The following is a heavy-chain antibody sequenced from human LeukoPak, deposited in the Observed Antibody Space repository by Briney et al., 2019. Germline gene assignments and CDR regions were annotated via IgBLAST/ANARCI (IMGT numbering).Heavy chain of an antibody. CDR3: ARDEDYGGNLGAFDI. V-gene: IGHV3-66*01. J-gene: IGHJ3*02. D-gene: IGHD4-23*01. Sequence: PGGSLRLSCAASGFTVSSNYMSWVRQAPGKGLEWVSVIYSGGSTYYADSVKGRFTISRDDSKNTLYLQMSSLRAEDTAVYYCARDEDYGGNLGAFDIWGQGTMVTVSS. CDR2: IYSGGST. CDR1: GFTVSSNY.